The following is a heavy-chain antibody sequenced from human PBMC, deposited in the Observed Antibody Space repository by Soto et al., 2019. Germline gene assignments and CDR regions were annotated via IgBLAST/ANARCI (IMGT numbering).Heavy chain of an antibody. CDR1: GFSFSLYW. CDR2: INGDGSDT. Sequence: SLRLSCAASGFSFSLYWMHWVRQAPGKGLVWVSRINGDGSDTSYGDSVKGRFTTSRDNAKNTLYLHMNSLGAEDTAVYYCARDFGEVGATAVYDIWGQGTMVTVSS. D-gene: IGHD1-26*01. J-gene: IGHJ3*02. V-gene: IGHV3-74*01. CDR3: ARDFGEVGATAVYDI.